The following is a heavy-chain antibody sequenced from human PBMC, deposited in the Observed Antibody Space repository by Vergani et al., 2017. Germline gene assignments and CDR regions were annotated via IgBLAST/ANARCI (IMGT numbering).Heavy chain of an antibody. V-gene: IGHV3-30*19. CDR2: ISYDGSNK. CDR3: ASNSDCSSTSCYRSDAFDI. D-gene: IGHD2-2*01. Sequence: QVQLVESGGGVVQPGGSLRLSCIASGFTFRIYGMHWVRQAPGKGLEWVAVISYDGSNKYYADSVKGRFTISRDNSKNTLYLQMNSLRAEDTAVYYCASNSDCSSTSCYRSDAFDIWGQGTMVTVSS. J-gene: IGHJ3*02. CDR1: GFTFRIYG.